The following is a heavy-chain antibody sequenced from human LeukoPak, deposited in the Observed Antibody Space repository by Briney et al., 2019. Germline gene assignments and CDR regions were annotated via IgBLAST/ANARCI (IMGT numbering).Heavy chain of an antibody. CDR3: AKDGPGETGYFDY. V-gene: IGHV3-23*01. J-gene: IGHJ4*02. CDR2: ISGSGGST. D-gene: IGHD3-16*01. CDR1: GFTFSSYV. Sequence: PGGSLRLSCEASGFTFSSYVMSWVRQAPGKGLEWVSAISGSGGSTYYADSVKGRFTISRDNSKNTLYLQMNSLRAEDTAVYYCAKDGPGETGYFDYWGQGTLVTVSS.